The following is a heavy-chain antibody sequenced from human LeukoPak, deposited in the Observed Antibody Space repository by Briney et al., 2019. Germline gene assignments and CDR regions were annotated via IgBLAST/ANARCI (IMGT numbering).Heavy chain of an antibody. V-gene: IGHV1-69*01. CDR2: IIPIFGTA. D-gene: IGHD2-2*01. J-gene: IGHJ4*02. Sequence: GASVKVSCKACGGTFSSYAISWVRQAPGQGLEWMGGIIPIFGTANYAQKFQGRVTITADESTSTAYMELSSLRSEDTAVYYCARDIGDIVVVPAAQEDYWGQGTLVTVSS. CDR3: ARDIGDIVVVPAAQEDY. CDR1: GGTFSSYA.